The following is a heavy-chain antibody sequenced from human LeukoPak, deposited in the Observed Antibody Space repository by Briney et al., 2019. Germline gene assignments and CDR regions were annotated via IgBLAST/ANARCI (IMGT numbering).Heavy chain of an antibody. J-gene: IGHJ4*02. D-gene: IGHD5-24*01. V-gene: IGHV1-2*06. CDR3: ARDSGDGYKRNPIDY. CDR1: GYTFSGYY. CDR2: IDPNSGGT. Sequence: GASVKVSCKASGYTFSGYYLHWVRQAPGQGLEWMGHIDPNSGGTKYAQKFQGRVTMTRDTSISTAYMELSRLRSDDTAVYYCARDSGDGYKRNPIDYWGQGTLVTVSS.